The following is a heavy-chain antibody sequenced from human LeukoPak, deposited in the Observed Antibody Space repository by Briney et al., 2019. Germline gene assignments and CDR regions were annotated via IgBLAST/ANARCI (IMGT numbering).Heavy chain of an antibody. V-gene: IGHV4-61*02. D-gene: IGHD2-2*01. J-gene: IGHJ5*02. CDR3: ARGGVVTGANSWFDP. CDR2: MHSSGST. CDR1: GGSISSGTYY. Sequence: MPSQTLSLTCTVSGGSISSGTYYWTWIRQPAGKGLEWIGRMHSSGSTNYNPSLKSRVTISIDTSKNQFSLDLSSVTAADTAVYYCARGGVVTGANSWFDPWGQGTLVTVSS.